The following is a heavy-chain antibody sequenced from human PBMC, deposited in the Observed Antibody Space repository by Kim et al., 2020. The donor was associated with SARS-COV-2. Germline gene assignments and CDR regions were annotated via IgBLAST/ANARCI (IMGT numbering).Heavy chain of an antibody. J-gene: IGHJ4*02. CDR2: IWYDGSNK. CDR1: GFTFSSYG. V-gene: IGHV3-33*01. Sequence: GGSLRLSCAASGFTFSSYGMHWVRQAPGKGLEWVAVIWYDGSNKYYADSVKGRFTISRDNSKNTLYLQMNSLRAEDTAVYYCARDYGDYVPYFDYWGQGTLVTVSS. D-gene: IGHD4-17*01. CDR3: ARDYGDYVPYFDY.